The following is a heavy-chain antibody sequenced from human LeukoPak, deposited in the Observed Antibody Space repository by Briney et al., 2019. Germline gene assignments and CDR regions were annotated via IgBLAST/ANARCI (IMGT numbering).Heavy chain of an antibody. Sequence: ASVKVSCKASGYTFTSYYMHWVRQAPGQGLEWMGIINPSGGSTSYAQKFQGRVTMTRDTSISTAYMELSRLRSDDTAVYYCARGTTMVRGVIMDAFDYWGQGTLVTVSS. V-gene: IGHV1-46*01. D-gene: IGHD3-10*01. CDR2: INPSGGST. J-gene: IGHJ4*02. CDR1: GYTFTSYY. CDR3: ARGTTMVRGVIMDAFDY.